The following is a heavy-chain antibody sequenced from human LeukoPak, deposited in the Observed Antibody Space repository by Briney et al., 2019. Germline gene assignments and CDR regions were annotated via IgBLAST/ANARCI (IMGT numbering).Heavy chain of an antibody. CDR1: GDSVSSNSAA. V-gene: IGHV6-1*01. CDR3: ARRDIVVVPAAMSGGNWFDP. CDR2: TYYRSKWYN. Sequence: SQTLSLTCAISGDSVSSNSAAWNWIRQSPSRGLEWLGRTYYRSKWYNDYAVSVKSRITINPDTSKNQFSLQLNSVTPEDTAVYYCARRDIVVVPAAMSGGNWFDPWGQGTLVTVSS. D-gene: IGHD2-2*01. J-gene: IGHJ5*02.